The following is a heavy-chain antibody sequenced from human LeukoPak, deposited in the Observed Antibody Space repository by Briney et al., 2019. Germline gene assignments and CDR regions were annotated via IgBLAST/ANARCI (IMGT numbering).Heavy chain of an antibody. J-gene: IGHJ6*02. CDR3: TRCDEYWSGLYYYVMDV. V-gene: IGHV4-59*01. CDR2: IYDSGST. CDR1: GGSIRSYY. D-gene: IGHD3-3*01. Sequence: PSETLSLTCTVSGGSIRSYYWSWIRQTPGKGLERIGYIYDSGSTNYSPSLTSRVTISVDPSKNRLSLKLTSVTAADTAVYYCTRCDEYWSGLYYYVMDVWGQASTVTVSS.